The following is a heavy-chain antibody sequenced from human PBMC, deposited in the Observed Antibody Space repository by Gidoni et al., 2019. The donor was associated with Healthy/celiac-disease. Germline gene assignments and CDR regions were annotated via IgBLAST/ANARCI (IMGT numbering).Heavy chain of an antibody. D-gene: IGHD3-10*01. CDR2: IIPSVGTA. Sequence: QVQLVQSGSAVQKPGSSVTVSCMAYGGTFSCYAIRWVRQAPGQGLDWMGGIIPSVGTANYAQKFRGRVTINADESTSTADVEVSSLRAEDTAMYYCATSGWMDAFDVWGQGTMVTVSS. J-gene: IGHJ3*01. V-gene: IGHV1-69*01. CDR1: GGTFSCYA. CDR3: ATSGWMDAFDV.